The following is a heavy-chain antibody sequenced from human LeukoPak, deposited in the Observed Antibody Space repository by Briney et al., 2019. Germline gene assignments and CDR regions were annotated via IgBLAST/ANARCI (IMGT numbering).Heavy chain of an antibody. V-gene: IGHV3-23*01. CDR2: ISTSGSAR. J-gene: IGHJ4*02. Sequence: GASLTLFYAPAGFTFSSSGITWVRQAPGKGLEWVSAISTSGSARIYTDSENDRFTIPTDNFKNTLYLQINSLRAADTAVYYCAKGGNKAPVDNWGQRSLVTVSS. D-gene: IGHD1/OR15-1a*01. CDR1: GFTFSSSG. CDR3: AKGGNKAPVDN.